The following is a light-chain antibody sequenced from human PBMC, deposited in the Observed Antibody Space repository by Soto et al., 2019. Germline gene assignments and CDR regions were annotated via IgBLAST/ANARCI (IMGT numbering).Light chain of an antibody. CDR3: CSYAGSYTLV. V-gene: IGLV2-11*01. Sequence: QSALTQPRSVSGSPGQSVTLSCTGTSSDVGSYNYVSWYQQHPGKAPKLMIDDVNKRPSGVPDRFSGSRSGNTASLTISGLQAEDEADYYCCSYAGSYTLVFGGGTKLTVL. CDR1: SSDVGSYNY. CDR2: DVN. J-gene: IGLJ2*01.